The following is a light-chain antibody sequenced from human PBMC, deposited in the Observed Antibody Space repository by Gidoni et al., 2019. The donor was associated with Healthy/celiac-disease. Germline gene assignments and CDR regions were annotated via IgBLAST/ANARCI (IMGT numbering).Light chain of an antibody. V-gene: IGKV1-33*01. CDR2: DAS. Sequence: IQMTQSPSSLSASVGDRVTITCQASQDISNYLNWYQQKPGKAPKLLIYDASNLETGVPSRFSGSGSGTDFTFTISSLQPEDIATYYCQQYYNIPLTFGGGTQVEIK. CDR1: QDISNY. CDR3: QQYYNIPLT. J-gene: IGKJ4*01.